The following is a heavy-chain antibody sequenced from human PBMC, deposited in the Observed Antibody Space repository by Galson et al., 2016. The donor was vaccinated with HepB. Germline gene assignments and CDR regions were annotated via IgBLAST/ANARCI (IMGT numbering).Heavy chain of an antibody. CDR3: VKDKVASLYGVGTDLDY. Sequence: SLRLSCAASGFTFSTYAMHWVRQAPRKGLEYVSAIRSDGSTTYYADSVKGRFTISRDNSENTLYLQMSSLRPEDTAIYYCVKDKVASLYGVGTDLDYWGQGTLVTVSS. J-gene: IGHJ4*02. D-gene: IGHD3-3*01. V-gene: IGHV3-64D*08. CDR2: IRSDGSTT. CDR1: GFTFSTYA.